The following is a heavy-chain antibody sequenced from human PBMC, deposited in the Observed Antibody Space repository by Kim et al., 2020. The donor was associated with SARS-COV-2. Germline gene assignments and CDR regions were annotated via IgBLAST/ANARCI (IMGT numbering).Heavy chain of an antibody. CDR3: TTGFSDAWHDNR. CDR1: GFIFSSAW. D-gene: IGHD3-9*01. Sequence: GGSLRLSCAASGFIFSSAWMNWVRQAPGKGLEWVGRIKSKRDGGATDYAAPVKDRFAISRDDSRNTLYLQMNGLRAEDTGKYYCTTGFSDAWHDNRWGQGTLVTVSS. CDR2: IKSKRDGGAT. V-gene: IGHV3-15*01. J-gene: IGHJ4*02.